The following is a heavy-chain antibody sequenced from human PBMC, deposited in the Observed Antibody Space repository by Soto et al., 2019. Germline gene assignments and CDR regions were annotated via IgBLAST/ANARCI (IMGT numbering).Heavy chain of an antibody. V-gene: IGHV1-18*01. CDR3: ARGRYGDY. J-gene: IGHJ4*02. D-gene: IGHD1-1*01. Sequence: QVHLVQSGAEVKKPGASVKVSCKASGYTFTSYGITWVRQAPGQGLEWMGWISANNGNTDYAQKLQGRVIVTRDTSTSTAYRELRSLISDETAVYYCARGRYGDYWGQGALVTVSS. CDR2: ISANNGNT. CDR1: GYTFTSYG.